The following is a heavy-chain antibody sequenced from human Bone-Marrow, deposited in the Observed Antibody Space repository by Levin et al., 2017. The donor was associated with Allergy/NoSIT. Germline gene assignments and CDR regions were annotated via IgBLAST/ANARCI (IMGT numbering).Heavy chain of an antibody. D-gene: IGHD5-12*01. CDR3: AKGPAYEDDQA. CDR1: GFTVSESP. Sequence: SSETLSLTCVASGFTVSESPMTWVRQLPGEGLEWVSGTSGRGGMTDYSDSVKGRFTISRDNSKNTIYLQMNNLRVEDTALYYCAKGPAYEDDQAWGPGTLVTVSS. CDR2: TSGRGGMT. J-gene: IGHJ4*02. V-gene: IGHV3-23*01.